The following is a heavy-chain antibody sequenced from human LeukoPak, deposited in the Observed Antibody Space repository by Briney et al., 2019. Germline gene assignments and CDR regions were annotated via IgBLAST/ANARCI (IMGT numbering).Heavy chain of an antibody. J-gene: IGHJ5*02. Sequence: GGSLRLSCAASGFTFIGHWMHWVRQAPGKGLVWVSRINTDGGTTYYADSVKGRFTISRDNAKDTLYLQMDSLRAEDTAVYFCASGNSPGGWLDPWGQGTLVTVSS. CDR1: GFTFIGHW. CDR2: INTDGGTT. V-gene: IGHV3-74*01. CDR3: ASGNSPGGWLDP. D-gene: IGHD1-14*01.